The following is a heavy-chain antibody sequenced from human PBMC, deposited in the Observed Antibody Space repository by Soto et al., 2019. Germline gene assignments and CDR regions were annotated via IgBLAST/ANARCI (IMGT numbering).Heavy chain of an antibody. CDR2: ITYDGSNK. D-gene: IGHD1-7*01. Sequence: GSLRLSCQASGFNFDNYGMHWVRQAPGKGLEWVAVITYDGSNKYYADSVKGRFTISRVNSKNTLSLHLNTLKPEDTAVYHCAKDRVGGTFYTPLGFWGQGTLVTVSS. V-gene: IGHV3-30*18. J-gene: IGHJ4*02. CDR1: GFNFDNYG. CDR3: AKDRVGGTFYTPLGF.